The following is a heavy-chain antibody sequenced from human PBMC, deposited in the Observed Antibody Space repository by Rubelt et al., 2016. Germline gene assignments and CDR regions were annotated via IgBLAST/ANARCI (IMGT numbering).Heavy chain of an antibody. CDR1: GGAFSGYY. CDR2: INQSGST. J-gene: IGHJ5*02. D-gene: IGHD5-18*01. V-gene: IGHV4-34*01. CDR3: ARGQVDAASFDP. Sequence: GTRSLTCAVYGGAFSGYYWSWIRQPPGKGLEWIGEINQSGSTNYSPSLKSRVTISVDTSKNQFSLKLSSVTAADTAVYYCARGQVDAASFDPWGQGNLVTVSS.